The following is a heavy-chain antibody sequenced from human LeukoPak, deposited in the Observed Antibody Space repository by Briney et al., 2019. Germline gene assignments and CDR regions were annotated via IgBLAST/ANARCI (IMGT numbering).Heavy chain of an antibody. Sequence: PSQTLSLTCTVSGASISSGAYYWTWIRQHPEKGLEWIGYIYYTGHTYYNPSLQSRLTMSVDASKNQFSLKISSVTAADTAVYYCAEEGRGYGFMDVWGEGTTVSVSS. CDR3: AEEGRGYGFMDV. CDR1: GASISSGAYY. V-gene: IGHV4-31*03. CDR2: IYYTGHT. D-gene: IGHD5-12*01. J-gene: IGHJ6*03.